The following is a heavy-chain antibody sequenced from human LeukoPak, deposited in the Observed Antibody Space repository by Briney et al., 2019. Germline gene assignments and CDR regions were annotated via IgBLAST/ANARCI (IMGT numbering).Heavy chain of an antibody. CDR3: ARDNSVEDTAWWFDP. Sequence: ASVKVSCKASGYTFTSYYMHWVQQAPGQGLEWMGIINPSGGSTSYAQKFQGRVTMTRDMSTSTDYMELSSLRSEDTAVYYCARDNSVEDTAWWFDPWGQGTLVTVSS. J-gene: IGHJ5*02. CDR1: GYTFTSYY. CDR2: INPSGGST. V-gene: IGHV1-46*01. D-gene: IGHD4-23*01.